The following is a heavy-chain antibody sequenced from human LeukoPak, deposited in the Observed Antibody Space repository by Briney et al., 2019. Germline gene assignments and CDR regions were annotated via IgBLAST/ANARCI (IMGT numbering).Heavy chain of an antibody. D-gene: IGHD2-8*02. CDR2: INPNSGGT. V-gene: IGHV1-2*02. CDR3: ARDGRTGGYYYYGMDV. J-gene: IGHJ6*02. Sequence: ASVKVSCKASGYTFTGYYMHWVRQAPGQGLEWMGWINPNSGGTNYAQKFQGRVTMTRGTSISTAYMELSRLRSDDTAVYYCARDGRTGGYYYYGMDVWGQGTTVTVSS. CDR1: GYTFTGYY.